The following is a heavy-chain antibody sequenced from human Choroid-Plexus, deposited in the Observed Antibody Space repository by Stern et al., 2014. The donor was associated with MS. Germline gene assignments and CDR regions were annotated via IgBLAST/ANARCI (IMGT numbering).Heavy chain of an antibody. Sequence: VQLVESGGGVVQPGRPLRLSCVASGFTFSSCAMNWVRQAPGKGLEWVAGVSYDGSNKYYADSVKGRFTISRDNSQNTLYMQMSSLRPEDTAVYYCAKDRQYLTYFFDHWGQGSLVTVSS. D-gene: IGHD2/OR15-2a*01. J-gene: IGHJ5*02. CDR2: VSYDGSNK. V-gene: IGHV3-30*18. CDR1: GFTFSSCA. CDR3: AKDRQYLTYFFDH.